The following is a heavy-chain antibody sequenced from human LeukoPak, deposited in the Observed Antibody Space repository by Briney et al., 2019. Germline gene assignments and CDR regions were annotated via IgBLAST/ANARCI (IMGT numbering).Heavy chain of an antibody. CDR2: IYHSGST. Sequence: SQTLSLTCTVSGGSISSGGYYWSWIRQPPGKGLEWIGYIYHSGSTYYNPSLKTQVTISVDTSKNQFSLKLSSVTAADTAVYYCARGPRLWFGEFYYYYGMDVWGQGTTVTVSS. D-gene: IGHD3-10*01. CDR3: ARGPRLWFGEFYYYYGMDV. CDR1: GGSISSGGYY. V-gene: IGHV4-30-2*01. J-gene: IGHJ6*02.